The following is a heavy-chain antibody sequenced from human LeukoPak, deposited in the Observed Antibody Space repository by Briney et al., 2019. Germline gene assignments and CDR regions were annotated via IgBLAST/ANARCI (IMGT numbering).Heavy chain of an antibody. J-gene: IGHJ4*02. CDR2: ISYDGSNK. CDR3: AKDRVVRGVIPYYFDY. CDR1: GFTFSSYG. D-gene: IGHD3-10*01. V-gene: IGHV3-30*18. Sequence: GGSLRLSCAASGFTFSSYGMHWVRQAPGKGLEWVAVISYDGSNKYYADSVKGRFTISRDNSKNTLYLQMNSLRAEDTAVYYCAKDRVVRGVIPYYFDYWGQGTLVTVSS.